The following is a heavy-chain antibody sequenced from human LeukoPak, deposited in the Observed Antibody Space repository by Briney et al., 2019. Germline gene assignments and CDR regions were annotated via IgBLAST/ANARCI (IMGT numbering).Heavy chain of an antibody. V-gene: IGHV3-7*02. CDR3: ARGAATNLWPSDY. CDR2: IKQAGSDK. D-gene: IGHD3-10*01. Sequence: GGSLRLSCAASGFTFSGYWMSWVRQAPGKGLEWVANIKQAGSDKYYVDSVKGRFTISRDNAKNSLYLQMNSLRAEDTAIYYCARGAATNLWPSDYWGQGTLVTVSS. CDR1: GFTFSGYW. J-gene: IGHJ4*02.